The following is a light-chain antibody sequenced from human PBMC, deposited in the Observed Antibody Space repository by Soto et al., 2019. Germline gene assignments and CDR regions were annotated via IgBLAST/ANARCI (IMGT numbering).Light chain of an antibody. CDR2: DTS. CDR1: QSVGIN. CDR3: QQYNKWPRT. J-gene: IGKJ1*01. V-gene: IGKV3-15*01. Sequence: EIVMTQSPSTLSVSPGERATLSCRASQSVGINLAWYQQKTGQAPRLLIYDTSTRATGIPARFSGSGYGTEFNLTISSLQSEDFAIFYCQQYNKWPRTFGQGTKVDIK.